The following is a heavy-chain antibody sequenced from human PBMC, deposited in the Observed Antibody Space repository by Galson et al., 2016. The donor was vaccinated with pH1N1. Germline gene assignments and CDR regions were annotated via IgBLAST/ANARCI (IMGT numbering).Heavy chain of an antibody. D-gene: IGHD3-10*01. V-gene: IGHV3-33*01. J-gene: IGHJ2*01. CDR1: GFTLSSYG. CDR2: IWSDGSNK. CDR3: ATYYYGSGSYYWQKAEVWYFDL. Sequence: SLRLSCAASGFTLSSYGMHWVRQAPGKGLEWVAVIWSDGSNKYYADSVKGRFTISRDKSKNTLYLQMNSLRAVDTAVYYCATYYYGSGSYYWQKAEVWYFDLWGRGTLVTVSS.